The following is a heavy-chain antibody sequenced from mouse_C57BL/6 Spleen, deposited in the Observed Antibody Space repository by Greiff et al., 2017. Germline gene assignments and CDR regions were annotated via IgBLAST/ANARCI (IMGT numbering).Heavy chain of an antibody. Sequence: VQLQQSGAELVMPGASVKLSCKASGYTFTSYWMHWVKQRPGQGLEWIGEIDPSDSYTYYNQKFKGKSTLTVDKSSSTAYMQLSSLTSEDSAVYYCARQEIYCGYDRCFDVWGTGTTVTVSS. J-gene: IGHJ1*03. CDR2: IDPSDSYT. D-gene: IGHD2-2*01. CDR1: GYTFTSYW. V-gene: IGHV1-69*01. CDR3: ARQEIYCGYDRCFDV.